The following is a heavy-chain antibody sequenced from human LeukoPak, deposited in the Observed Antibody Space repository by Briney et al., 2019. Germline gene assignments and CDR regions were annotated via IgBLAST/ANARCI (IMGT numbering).Heavy chain of an antibody. D-gene: IGHD5-18*01. Sequence: PGGSLRLSCAASGFTVRSNYMSWVRQAPGKGLEWVSVIYSGGSTYYADSVKGRFTISRDNSKNTLYLQMNSLRAEDTAVYYCARDIRRGYSYGYGEYWGQGTLVTVSS. J-gene: IGHJ4*02. CDR2: IYSGGST. CDR3: ARDIRRGYSYGYGEY. CDR1: GFTVRSNY. V-gene: IGHV3-53*01.